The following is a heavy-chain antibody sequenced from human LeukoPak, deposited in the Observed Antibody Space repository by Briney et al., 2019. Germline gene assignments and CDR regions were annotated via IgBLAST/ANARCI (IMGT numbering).Heavy chain of an antibody. CDR3: ARHAYYYDSRKPPGFDY. D-gene: IGHD3-22*01. Sequence: GGSLRLSCAASGFTFDDYAMHWVRQAPGKGLEWVSGISWNSGSIGYADSVKGRFTISRDNAKNSLYLQMNSLRAEDTAVYYCARHAYYYDSRKPPGFDYWGQGTLVTVSS. CDR1: GFTFDDYA. CDR2: ISWNSGSI. V-gene: IGHV3-9*01. J-gene: IGHJ4*02.